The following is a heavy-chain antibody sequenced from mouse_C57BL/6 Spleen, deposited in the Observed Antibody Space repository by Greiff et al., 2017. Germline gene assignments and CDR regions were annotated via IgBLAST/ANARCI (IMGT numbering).Heavy chain of an antibody. CDR2: ISSGSITI. CDR3: ARMDY. V-gene: IGHV5-17*01. Sequence: EVKLVESGGGLVKPGGSLKLSCAASGFTFSDYGMHWVRQAPEKGLEWVAYISSGSITIYYADTVKGRFTISRDNAKNTLFLQMTSLRSEDTAMYYCARMDYWGQGTSVTVSS. J-gene: IGHJ4*01. CDR1: GFTFSDYG.